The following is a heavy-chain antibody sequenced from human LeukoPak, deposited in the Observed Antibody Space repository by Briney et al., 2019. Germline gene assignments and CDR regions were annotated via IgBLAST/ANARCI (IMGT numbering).Heavy chain of an antibody. CDR1: GYSISSGYY. Sequence: SETLSLTCTVSGYSISSGYYWGWVRQPPGKGLEWIGSIYHSGSTYYNPSLKSRVTISVDTSKNQFSLKLSSVTAADTAVYYCARHRDDILTYYFDYWGQGTLVTVSS. J-gene: IGHJ4*02. D-gene: IGHD3-9*01. CDR3: ARHRDDILTYYFDY. V-gene: IGHV4-38-2*02. CDR2: IYHSGST.